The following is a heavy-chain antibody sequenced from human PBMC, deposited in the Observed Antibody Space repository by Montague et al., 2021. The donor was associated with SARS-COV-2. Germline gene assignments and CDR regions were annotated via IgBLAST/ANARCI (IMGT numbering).Heavy chain of an antibody. V-gene: IGHV4-4*07. CDR1: GVSVSSYS. CDR2: RYVTATV. Sequence: SETLSLTCNVSGVSVSSYSWSWLRQPAGKGLEWLGRRYVTATVQAQPSLKTRLTMSIDTSTDQLSRRLSSVTVADTVVYYCARGYAISSWPEFYLDSWGQGILVTVSS. D-gene: IGHD3-9*01. J-gene: IGHJ4*02. CDR3: ARGYAISSWPEFYLDS.